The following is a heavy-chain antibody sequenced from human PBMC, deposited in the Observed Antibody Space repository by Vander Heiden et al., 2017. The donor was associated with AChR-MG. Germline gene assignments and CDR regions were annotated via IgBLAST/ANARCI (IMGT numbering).Heavy chain of an antibody. V-gene: IGHV3-23*01. CDR1: GFTFSSYA. CDR2: ISGSGGTT. D-gene: IGHD1-1*01. J-gene: IGHJ5*02. CDR3: AKDRATPGTTCRFDP. Sequence: EVQLLESGGDLVQPGGSLRLSCAASGFTFSSYAMSWVRQAPGKGLEWVSSISGSGGTTYYADSVKGRFTISRDNSKNTLYLQMNSLRAVDTAVYYCAKDRATPGTTCRFDPWGQGTLVTVSS.